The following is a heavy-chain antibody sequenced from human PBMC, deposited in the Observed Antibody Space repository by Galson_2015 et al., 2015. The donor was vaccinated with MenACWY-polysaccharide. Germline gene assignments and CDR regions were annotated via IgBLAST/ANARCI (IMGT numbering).Heavy chain of an antibody. CDR1: GFTFSSYD. J-gene: IGHJ4*02. CDR3: VRESSGGHLDY. Sequence: SLRLSCAASGFTFSSYDMHWVRQATGRGLEWVSGLGIAGDTFYSGSVKGRFTISRENAENSLYLQMNRLRAGDTAVYYCVRESSGGHLDYRGQGTLVIVSS. V-gene: IGHV3-13*01. D-gene: IGHD3-16*01. CDR2: LGIAGDT.